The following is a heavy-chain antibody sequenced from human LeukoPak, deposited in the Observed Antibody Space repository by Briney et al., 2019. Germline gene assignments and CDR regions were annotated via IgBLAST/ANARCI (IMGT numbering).Heavy chain of an antibody. J-gene: IGHJ4*02. Sequence: PGGSLRLSCAASGFTFSSYSINWVRQAPGKGLEWGSSISSSSSYIYYADSVKGRFTISRDNAKNSLYLQMNSLRAEDTAVYYCARGAVLLWFGELSAWLDYWGQGTLVTVSS. D-gene: IGHD3-10*01. CDR3: ARGAVLLWFGELSAWLDY. CDR1: GFTFSSYS. CDR2: ISSSSSYI. V-gene: IGHV3-21*01.